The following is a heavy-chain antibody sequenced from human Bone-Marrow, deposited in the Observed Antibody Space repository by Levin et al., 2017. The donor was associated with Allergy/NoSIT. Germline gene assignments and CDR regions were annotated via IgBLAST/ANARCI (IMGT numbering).Heavy chain of an antibody. Sequence: SETLSLTCTVSGDSIAKYYWSWVRKPPGKGLEWIGYAYYSGSATYSSSFKSRVTISVDRPKNQFSLKVTSVTAADTAVYYCASVDILSGFSSFWGQGILVTVSS. J-gene: IGHJ4*02. CDR3: ASVDILSGFSSF. CDR2: AYYSGSA. CDR1: GDSIAKYY. D-gene: IGHD3-9*01. V-gene: IGHV4-59*03.